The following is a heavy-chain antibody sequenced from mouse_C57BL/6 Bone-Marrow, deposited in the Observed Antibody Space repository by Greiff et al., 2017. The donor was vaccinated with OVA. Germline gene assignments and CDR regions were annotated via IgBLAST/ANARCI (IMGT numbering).Heavy chain of an antibody. V-gene: IGHV1-72*01. CDR1: GYTFTSYW. CDR3: ARWGKGYYFDY. J-gene: IGHJ2*01. CDR2: IDPNSGGT. Sequence: QVQLQQPGAELVKPGASVKLSCKASGYTFTSYWMHWVTQRPGRGLEWIGRIDPNSGGTKYNEKFKGKATLTVDKPSSTAYMQVSSLRSEDSAVYYCARWGKGYYFDYWGQGTTLTVSS. D-gene: IGHD2-1*01.